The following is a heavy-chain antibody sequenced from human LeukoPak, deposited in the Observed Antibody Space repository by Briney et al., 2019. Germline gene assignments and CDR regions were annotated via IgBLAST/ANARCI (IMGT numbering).Heavy chain of an antibody. CDR3: ARVRITVTGGGYLDY. V-gene: IGHV3-48*02. Sequence: PGGSLRLSCAASGFTFSSYSMNWVRQAPGKGLEWISYITGSSSTVYYADSVKGQFTVSRDNAKNSLYLQMNSLRDEDTAVYYCARVRITVTGGGYLDYWGQGTLVTVSS. CDR2: ITGSSSTV. J-gene: IGHJ4*02. CDR1: GFTFSSYS. D-gene: IGHD6-19*01.